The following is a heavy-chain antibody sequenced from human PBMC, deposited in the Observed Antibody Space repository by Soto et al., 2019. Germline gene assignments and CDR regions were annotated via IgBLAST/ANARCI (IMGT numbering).Heavy chain of an antibody. CDR3: ARQYASGTSSRFSAVDS. CDR1: GDSSSSYYY. D-gene: IGHD3-10*01. J-gene: IGHJ5*01. V-gene: IGHV4-39*01. Sequence: QLQLQESGPGLVKPSETLSLTCTVSGDSSSSYYYWGWIRQPPGKGLEWIGSIYYSGGTYYNPSLKSRVTISEDTSKPQFSLQLASVTATDTAVYYCARQYASGTSSRFSAVDSWGHGILVAVSS. CDR2: IYYSGGT.